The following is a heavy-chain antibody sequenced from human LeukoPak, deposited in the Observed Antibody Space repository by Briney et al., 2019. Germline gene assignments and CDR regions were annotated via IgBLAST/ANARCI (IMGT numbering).Heavy chain of an antibody. V-gene: IGHV3-30*18. CDR2: ISYDGSNK. J-gene: IGHJ6*02. CDR3: AKVCGGDCYSASLLYYGMDV. CDR1: GFTFSSYG. D-gene: IGHD2-21*02. Sequence: QPGGSLRLSCAASGFTFSSYGMPWVRQAPGKGLEWVAVISYDGSNKYYADSVKGRFTISRDNSKNTLYLQMNSLRAEDTAVYYCAKVCGGDCYSASLLYYGMDVWGQGTTVTVSS.